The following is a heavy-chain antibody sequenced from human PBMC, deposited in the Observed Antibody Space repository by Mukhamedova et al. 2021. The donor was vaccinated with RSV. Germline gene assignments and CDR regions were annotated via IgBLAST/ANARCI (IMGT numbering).Heavy chain of an antibody. V-gene: IGHV5-10-1*01. D-gene: IGHD3-16*01. CDR2: IDPADSYT. CDR3: AGAAYRGAMDV. J-gene: IGHJ6*02. Sequence: GLEWMGRIDPADSYTKYSPSFQCPVTSSVDKSISTAYLQWSSLKASDTAMYYCAGAAYRGAMDVWGQGTMVTVSS.